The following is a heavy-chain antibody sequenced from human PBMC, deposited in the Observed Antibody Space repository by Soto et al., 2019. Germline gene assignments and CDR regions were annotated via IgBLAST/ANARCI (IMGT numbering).Heavy chain of an antibody. J-gene: IGHJ4*02. V-gene: IGHV1-69*06. CDR1: GGTFSSYA. CDR3: ARSKVVIKADFDY. CDR2: IIPIFGTA. Sequence: SVKVSCKASGGTFSSYAISWVRQAPGQGLEWMGGIIPIFGTANYAQKFQRRVTITADKSPSTAYMELSSLRSEDTAVYYCARSKVVIKADFDYQGQGTLVTVSS. D-gene: IGHD3-22*01.